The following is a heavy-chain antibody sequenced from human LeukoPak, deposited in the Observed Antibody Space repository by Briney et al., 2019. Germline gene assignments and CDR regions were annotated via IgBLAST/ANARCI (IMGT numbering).Heavy chain of an antibody. D-gene: IGHD3-22*01. CDR1: GFTFSSYA. J-gene: IGHJ4*02. CDR3: ARDGDYDSSGYYYPDY. V-gene: IGHV3-30-3*01. Sequence: GGSLRLSCAASGFTFSSYAMHWVRQAPGKGLEWVAVISYDGSNKYYADSVKGRFTISRDNSKNTLYLQMNSQRAEDTAVYYCARDGDYDSSGYYYPDYWGQGTLVTVSS. CDR2: ISYDGSNK.